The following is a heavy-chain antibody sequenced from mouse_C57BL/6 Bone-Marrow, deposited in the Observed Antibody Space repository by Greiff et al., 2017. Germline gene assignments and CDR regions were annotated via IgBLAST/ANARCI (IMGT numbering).Heavy chain of an antibody. CDR3: ARSGPLGRSFDY. CDR1: GYTFTSYW. D-gene: IGHD4-1*01. CDR2: IYPTSGRT. V-gene: IGHV1-55*01. J-gene: IGHJ2*01. Sequence: QVQLKQPGAELVKPGASVKMSCKASGYTFTSYWITWVKQRPGQGLEWIGDIYPTSGRTNYNEKFKGKAILTVDTSSNTAYVQLSSLTSEDSAVFYCARSGPLGRSFDYWGQGTTLTVSS.